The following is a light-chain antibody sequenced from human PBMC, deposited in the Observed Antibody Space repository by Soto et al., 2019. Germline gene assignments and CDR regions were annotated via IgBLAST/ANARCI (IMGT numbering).Light chain of an antibody. J-gene: IGKJ5*01. CDR1: QSVSSN. CDR3: QQYNNWPIT. CDR2: GAS. Sequence: IVLTQSPATLSLSPGERATLSCRASQSVSSNLAWYQQKPGQAPRLLIYGASTRATGIPARFSGSGSGTEFTLTISSLQPEDFAVYYCQQYNNWPITFGQGTRLE. V-gene: IGKV3-15*01.